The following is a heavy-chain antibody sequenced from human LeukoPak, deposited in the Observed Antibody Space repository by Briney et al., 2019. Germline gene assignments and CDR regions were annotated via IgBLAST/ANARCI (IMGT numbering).Heavy chain of an antibody. J-gene: IGHJ4*02. CDR1: GGTFSSYA. Sequence: ASVKVSCKASGGTFSSYAISWVRQAPGQGLEWMGWINPNSGDTNYAQKFQGRVTMTRDTSISTAYMELSRLRSDDTAVYYCARGPLYYFDYWGQGTLVTVSS. CDR2: INPNSGDT. V-gene: IGHV1-2*02. CDR3: ARGPLYYFDY.